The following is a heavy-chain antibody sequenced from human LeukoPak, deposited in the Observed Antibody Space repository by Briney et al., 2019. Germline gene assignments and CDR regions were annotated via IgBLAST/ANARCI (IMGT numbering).Heavy chain of an antibody. V-gene: IGHV3-23*01. J-gene: IGHJ5*02. CDR3: AKSPRRHIVVVTANWFDP. CDR1: GFTFSSYA. Sequence: LPGGSLRLSCAASGFTFSSYAMSWVRQAPGKGLEWVSAISGSGGSTYYADSVKGRFTISRDNSKNPLYLQMNSLRAEDTAVYYCAKSPRRHIVVVTANWFDPWGQGTPVTVSS. D-gene: IGHD2-21*02. CDR2: ISGSGGST.